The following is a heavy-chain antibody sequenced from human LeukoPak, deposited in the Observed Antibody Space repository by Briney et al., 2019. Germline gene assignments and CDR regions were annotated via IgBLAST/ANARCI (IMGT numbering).Heavy chain of an antibody. V-gene: IGHV3-30-3*01. CDR2: MSYDGSSQ. D-gene: IGHD1-26*01. Sequence: GGSLRLSCAASGFTSSDYNMHWVRQAPGKGLEWVAVMSYDGSSQHYADSVKGRFTISRDNSKNTLFLQMNSLRAEDTALYYCAREVGAPLYYFGSWGQGTLVTVSS. J-gene: IGHJ4*02. CDR1: GFTSSDYN. CDR3: AREVGAPLYYFGS.